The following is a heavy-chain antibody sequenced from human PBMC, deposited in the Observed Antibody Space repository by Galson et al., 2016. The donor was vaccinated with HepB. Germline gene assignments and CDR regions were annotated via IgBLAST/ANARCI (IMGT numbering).Heavy chain of an antibody. CDR2: IDPSDSYT. J-gene: IGHJ2*01. D-gene: IGHD2-15*01. CDR3: ARGNGDCSGGNGHGYFDL. CDR1: GYSFTSYW. V-gene: IGHV5-10-1*01. Sequence: QSGAEVKKPGESLRISCKGSGYSFTSYWINWVRQMPGKGLEWKGRIDPSDSYTNYSQSFQGHGTISADKSISTAFLQGRSLKASDTAMYYCARGNGDCSGGNGHGYFDLWGRGTLVTVSS.